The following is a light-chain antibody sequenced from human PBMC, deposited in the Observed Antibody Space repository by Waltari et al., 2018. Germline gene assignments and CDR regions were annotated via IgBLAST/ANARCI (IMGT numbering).Light chain of an antibody. Sequence: IQMTQSPSSLSASVADRVTITCRASQNINNYLNCYHQTPVKAPKLLIYATSNLQIGVPSRFSGSGAGTDFTLTISSLQPEDFATYYCQQSYAIPLTFGGGTKVEI. J-gene: IGKJ4*01. V-gene: IGKV1-39*01. CDR3: QQSYAIPLT. CDR2: ATS. CDR1: QNINNY.